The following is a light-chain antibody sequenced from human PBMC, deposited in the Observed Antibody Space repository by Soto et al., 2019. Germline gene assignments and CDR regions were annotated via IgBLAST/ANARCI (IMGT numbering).Light chain of an antibody. CDR3: QQYGSSPIT. Sequence: EIVLTQSPGTLSLSPGGRATLSSRASQSVSSTYLAWYQQKPGQAPRLLIYDASSRATGIPDRFSGSGSGTDFTLTISRLEPEDFAMYYCQQYGSSPITFGQGTRLEI. CDR2: DAS. J-gene: IGKJ5*01. CDR1: QSVSSTY. V-gene: IGKV3-20*01.